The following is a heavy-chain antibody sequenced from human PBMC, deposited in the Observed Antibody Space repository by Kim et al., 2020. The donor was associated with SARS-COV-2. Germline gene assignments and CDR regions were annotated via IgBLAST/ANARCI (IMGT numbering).Heavy chain of an antibody. J-gene: IGHJ1*01. CDR2: ISYDGSNK. Sequence: GGSLRLSCAASGFTFSSYGMHWVRQAPGKGLEWVAVISYDGSNKYYADSVKGRFTISRDNSKNTLYLQMNSLRAEDTAVYYCAKDSRRYYYDSSGVQHWG. D-gene: IGHD3-22*01. CDR3: AKDSRRYYYDSSGVQH. V-gene: IGHV3-30*18. CDR1: GFTFSSYG.